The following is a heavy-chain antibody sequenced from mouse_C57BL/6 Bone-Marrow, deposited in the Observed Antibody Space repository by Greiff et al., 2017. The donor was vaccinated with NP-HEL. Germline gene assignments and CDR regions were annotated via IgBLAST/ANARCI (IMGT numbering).Heavy chain of an antibody. CDR3: ARYCSRDV. J-gene: IGHJ1*03. CDR1: GFTFTDYY. Sequence: EVKLMESGGGLVQPGGSLSLSCAASGFTFTDYYMSWVRQPPGKALEWLGFIRNKANGYTTEYSASVKGRFTISRDNSQSILYLQMNALRAEDSATYYCARYCSRDVWGTGTTVTVSS. V-gene: IGHV7-3*01. D-gene: IGHD1-1*01. CDR2: IRNKANGYTT.